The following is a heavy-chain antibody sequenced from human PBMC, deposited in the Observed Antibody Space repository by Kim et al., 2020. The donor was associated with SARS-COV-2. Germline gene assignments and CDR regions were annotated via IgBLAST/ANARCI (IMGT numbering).Heavy chain of an antibody. CDR3: ARPSGAGYFEY. J-gene: IGHJ4*02. CDR1: GVSISSNSYY. CDR2: IYYSGST. V-gene: IGHV4-39*01. Sequence: SETLSLTCTVSGVSISSNSYYWGWIHQPPGKGLEWIGSIYYSGSTYYSPSLKSRVTVSVDTSKNQFSLRLSSVTAADTAVYYCARPSGAGYFEYWGQGTLVTVSS. D-gene: IGHD3-10*01.